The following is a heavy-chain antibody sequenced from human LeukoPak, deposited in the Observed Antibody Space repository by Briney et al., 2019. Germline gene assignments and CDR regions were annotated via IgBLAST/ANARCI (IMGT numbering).Heavy chain of an antibody. CDR3: ARDREGVVVTAKGAFDI. Sequence: GSSVKVSCKASGGTFGSYAISWVRQAPGQGLEWMGRIIPIFGTANYAQKFQGRVTITTDESTSTAYMELSSLRSEDTAVYYCARDREGVVVTAKGAFDIWGQGTMVTVSS. J-gene: IGHJ3*02. V-gene: IGHV1-69*05. CDR2: IIPIFGTA. CDR1: GGTFGSYA. D-gene: IGHD2-21*02.